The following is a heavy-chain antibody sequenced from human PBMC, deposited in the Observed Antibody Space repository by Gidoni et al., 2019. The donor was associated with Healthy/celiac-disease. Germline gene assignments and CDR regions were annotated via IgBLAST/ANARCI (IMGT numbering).Heavy chain of an antibody. CDR1: GYPFDDYA. V-gene: IGHV3-9*01. J-gene: IGHJ6*02. D-gene: IGHD6-13*01. Sequence: EVQLVESGGGLVQPGRSLRLSCAASGYPFDDYAMHWVRQAPGKGLEWVSGISWNSGSIGYADSVKGRFTISRDNAKNSLYLQMNSLRAEDTALYYCAKDIGSSWGYYYYGMDVWGQGTTVTVSS. CDR3: AKDIGSSWGYYYYGMDV. CDR2: ISWNSGSI.